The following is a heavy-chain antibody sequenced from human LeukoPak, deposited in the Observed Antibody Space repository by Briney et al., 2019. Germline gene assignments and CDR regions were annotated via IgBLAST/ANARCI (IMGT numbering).Heavy chain of an antibody. CDR2: IYHSGST. D-gene: IGHD6-13*01. CDR3: ARGGQAAEIDY. V-gene: IGHV4-38-2*02. CDR1: GYSISSGYY. Sequence: SETLSLTCTVSGYSISSGYYWGWIRQPPGKGLEWIGSIYHSGSTYYNPSLKSRVTISVDTSKNQFSLKLSSVTAADTAVYYCARGGQAAEIDYWGQGTLVTVSS. J-gene: IGHJ4*02.